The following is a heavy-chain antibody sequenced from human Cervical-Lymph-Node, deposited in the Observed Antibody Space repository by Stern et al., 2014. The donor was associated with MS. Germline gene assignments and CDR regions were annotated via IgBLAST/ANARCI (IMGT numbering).Heavy chain of an antibody. CDR2: ITNVGST. Sequence: EVQLVESGGGVIQPGGSLRLSCTASGFTVSRDYMTLVRQAPGKGLEWVSLITNVGSTLYTDSVKGRFTISRDDSKITVYLHMTSLRAEDTAMYYCARDTSSPERSDWWGQGTLVTVSS. J-gene: IGHJ4*02. CDR3: ARDTSSPERSDW. V-gene: IGHV3-53*01. CDR1: GFTVSRDY. D-gene: IGHD1-1*01.